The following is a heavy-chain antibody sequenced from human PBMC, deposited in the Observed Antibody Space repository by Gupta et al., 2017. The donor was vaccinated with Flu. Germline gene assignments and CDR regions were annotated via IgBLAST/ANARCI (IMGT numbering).Heavy chain of an antibody. CDR3: ARDDNGVAAAGRSYYYGMDV. CDR1: GFTVSSNY. V-gene: IGHV3-66*02. CDR2: IYSGGST. J-gene: IGHJ6*02. D-gene: IGHD6-13*01. Sequence: EVQLVESGGGLVQPGGSLRLSCAASGFTVSSNYMSWVRQAPGKGLEWVSVIYSGGSTYYADSVKGRITISRDNSKNTLYLQMNSLRAEDTAVYYCARDDNGVAAAGRSYYYGMDVWGQGTTVTVSS.